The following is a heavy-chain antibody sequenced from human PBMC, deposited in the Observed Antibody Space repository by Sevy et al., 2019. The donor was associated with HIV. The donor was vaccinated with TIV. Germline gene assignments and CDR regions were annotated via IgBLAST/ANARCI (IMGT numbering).Heavy chain of an antibody. CDR3: ARDFLRYYYDHKGGTGSLNY. CDR2: INPNSGGT. V-gene: IGHV1-2*02. CDR1: GYTFTGYY. Sequence: ASVKVSCKASGYTFTGYYMHWVRQAPGQGLEWMGWINPNSGGTNYAQKFQGRVTMTRDTSISTAYMELSRLRSDDTAVYYCARDFLRYYYDHKGGTGSLNYWGQGTLVTVSS. J-gene: IGHJ4*02. D-gene: IGHD3-22*01.